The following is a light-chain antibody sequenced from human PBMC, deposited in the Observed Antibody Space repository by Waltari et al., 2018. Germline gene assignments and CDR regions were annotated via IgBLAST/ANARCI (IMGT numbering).Light chain of an antibody. CDR2: DVT. V-gene: IGLV2-14*01. CDR3: ASYTSSKTWV. CDR1: SSDVGGYDY. Sequence: QSALTQPASVSGSPGQSIPISFPGTSSDVGGYDYVSWYQPHPGKAPRLMIFDVTKRPSGVSDRFSGSKSGNTASLTMSGLHTEDEADYYCASYTSSKTWVFGGGTKLTVL. J-gene: IGLJ3*02.